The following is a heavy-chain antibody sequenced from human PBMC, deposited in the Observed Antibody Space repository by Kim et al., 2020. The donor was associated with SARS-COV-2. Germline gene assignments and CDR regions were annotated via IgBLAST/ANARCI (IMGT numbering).Heavy chain of an antibody. CDR2: ISYDGSNK. CDR1: GFTFSSYG. CDR3: AKDPYY. V-gene: IGHV3-30*18. J-gene: IGHJ4*02. Sequence: GGSLRLSCAASGFTFSSYGMHWVRQAPGKGLEWVAVISYDGSNKYYADSVKGRFTISRDNSKNTLYLQMNSLRAEDTAVYYCAKDPYYWGQGTLVTVSS.